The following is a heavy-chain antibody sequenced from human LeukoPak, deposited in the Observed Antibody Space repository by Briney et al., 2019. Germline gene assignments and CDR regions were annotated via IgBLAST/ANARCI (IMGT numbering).Heavy chain of an antibody. CDR1: GFTFSSYG. CDR3: ARDRPGGGRNYYYYYGMDV. J-gene: IGHJ6*02. CDR2: IWYDGSNK. Sequence: PGRSLRLSCAASGFTFSSYGMHWVRQAPGKGLEWVAVIWYDGSNKYYADSVKGRYTISRDNSKNTLYLQMNSLRAEDTAVYYCARDRPGGGRNYYYYYGMDVWGQGTTVTVSS. V-gene: IGHV3-33*01. D-gene: IGHD2-15*01.